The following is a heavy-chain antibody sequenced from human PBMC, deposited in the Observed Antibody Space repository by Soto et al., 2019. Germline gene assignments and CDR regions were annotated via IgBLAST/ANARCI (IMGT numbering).Heavy chain of an antibody. Sequence: QVQLVESGGGVVQPGRSLRLSCAASGFTFSSYGMHWVRQAPGKGLEWVAVISYDGSNKYYADSVKGRFTISRDNSKNTLYLQMNSLRAEDTAVYYCAKADSGSGSYLVDYWGQGTLVTVSS. CDR1: GFTFSSYG. J-gene: IGHJ4*02. CDR2: ISYDGSNK. CDR3: AKADSGSGSYLVDY. V-gene: IGHV3-30*18. D-gene: IGHD1-26*01.